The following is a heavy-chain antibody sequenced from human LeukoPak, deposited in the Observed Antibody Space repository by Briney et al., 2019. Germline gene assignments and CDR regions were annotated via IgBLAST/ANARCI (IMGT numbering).Heavy chain of an antibody. V-gene: IGHV1-8*03. CDR1: GYTFTSYD. D-gene: IGHD1-26*01. Sequence: ASVKVSCKASGYTFTSYDINWVRQASGQGLEWMGWMNPNTGNTGYAQKFQGRVTITRNTSISTVYMELSSLRSEDTAIYYCARDNSVGDNAWRFDPWGQGTLVTVSS. CDR2: MNPNTGNT. CDR3: ARDNSVGDNAWRFDP. J-gene: IGHJ5*02.